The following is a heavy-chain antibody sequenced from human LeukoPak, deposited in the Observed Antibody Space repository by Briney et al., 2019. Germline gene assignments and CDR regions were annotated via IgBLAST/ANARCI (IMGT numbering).Heavy chain of an antibody. CDR2: ISPYNGNT. CDR1: GYIFTNFG. D-gene: IGHD3-22*01. J-gene: IGHJ4*02. V-gene: IGHV1-18*01. Sequence: ASVKVFCKASGYIFTNFGIIWVRQAPRQGLEWMGWISPYNGNTKYPQKVQGRVSLTTDTSTSTAYMELTSLRYDDTAVYFCARSHSGSLRAPFDYWGQGTLVTVSS. CDR3: ARSHSGSLRAPFDY.